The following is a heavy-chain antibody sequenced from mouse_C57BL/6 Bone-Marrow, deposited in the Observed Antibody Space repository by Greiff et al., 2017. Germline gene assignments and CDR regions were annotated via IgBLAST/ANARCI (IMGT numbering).Heavy chain of an antibody. CDR1: GYTFTSYW. J-gene: IGHJ2*01. D-gene: IGHD2-2*01. CDR2: INPGSGST. Sequence: QVQLQQPGAELVKPGASVKMSCKASGYTFTSYWITWVKQRPGQGLEWIGDINPGSGSTNYNEKFKGKATLTVDTSSSTAYMQLSSLTSEDSAVYDCERIYYGNDGFDYWGQGTTLTVSS. CDR3: ERIYYGNDGFDY. V-gene: IGHV1-55*01.